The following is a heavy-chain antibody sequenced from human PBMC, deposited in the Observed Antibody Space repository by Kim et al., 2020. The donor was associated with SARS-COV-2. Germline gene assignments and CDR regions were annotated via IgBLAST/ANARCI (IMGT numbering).Heavy chain of an antibody. J-gene: IGHJ4*02. Sequence: NPALRGLVTISVDTSKNQFSLKLSAVTAADTAVYYCAREHYGSGSYYFDYWGQGTLVTVSS. D-gene: IGHD3-10*01. CDR3: AREHYGSGSYYFDY. V-gene: IGHV4-31*01.